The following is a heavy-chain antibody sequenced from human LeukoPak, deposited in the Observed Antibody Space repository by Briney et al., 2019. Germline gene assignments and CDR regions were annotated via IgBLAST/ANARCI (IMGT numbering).Heavy chain of an antibody. CDR2: INPNTGNP. D-gene: IGHD5-18*01. CDR3: ARVGTAMASSYYYYYYMDV. V-gene: IGHV7-4-1*02. Sequence: ASVKVSCKASGYSFTTYAMNWLRQAPGQGLEWMGWINPNTGNPTYAPGFTGRFVFSLDTSVSTAYLQISSLKAEDTAVYYCARVGTAMASSYYYYYYMDVWGKGTTVTVSS. J-gene: IGHJ6*03. CDR1: GYSFTTYA.